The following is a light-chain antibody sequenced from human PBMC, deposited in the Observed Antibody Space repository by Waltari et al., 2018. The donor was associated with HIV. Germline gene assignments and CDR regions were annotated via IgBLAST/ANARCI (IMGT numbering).Light chain of an antibody. CDR1: SSNIGKSY. Sequence: QSVLTQPPSVSAAPGQKVTISCSGSSSNIGKSYVSWYQQVPETAPKLLIYDNDKLPSGIPDRFSGSKSGTSATLGITGLQTGDEADYYCGTWDSSLSAMVFGGGTKLTVL. J-gene: IGLJ2*01. CDR2: DND. CDR3: GTWDSSLSAMV. V-gene: IGLV1-51*01.